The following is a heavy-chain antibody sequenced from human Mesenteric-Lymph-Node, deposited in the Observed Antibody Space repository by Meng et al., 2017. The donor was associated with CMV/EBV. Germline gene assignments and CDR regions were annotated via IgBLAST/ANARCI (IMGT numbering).Heavy chain of an antibody. J-gene: IGHJ4*02. CDR1: GFAFSSYG. D-gene: IGHD2-15*01. CDR3: ARDRSQKYCSGSSCYYY. CDR2: ITMSSSNI. V-gene: IGHV3-21*01. Sequence: GGSLRLSCAASGFAFSSYGMHWVRQAPGQGLEWVSSITMSSSNIYYADSVKGRFTVSRDNAKDSLFLQMNSLRAEDTAVYYCARDRSQKYCSGSSCYYYWGRGTLVTVSS.